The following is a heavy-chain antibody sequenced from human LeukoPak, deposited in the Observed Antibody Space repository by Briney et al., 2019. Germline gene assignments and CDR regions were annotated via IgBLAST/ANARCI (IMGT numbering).Heavy chain of an antibody. V-gene: IGHV3-33*05. J-gene: IGHJ6*03. CDR3: AGRSSESPGQDYYYYMDV. D-gene: IGHD1-26*01. CDR1: RFTLSSNG. CDR2: KSFVESIK. Sequence: GRTLSLSRAASRFTLSSNGMHSVRRAPGRGLECVTVKSFVESIKYCADYVNGRFTISRDNSKNTLYLQMHSLRAEDTAVYYCAGRSSESPGQDYYYYMDVWGKGTTVTVSS.